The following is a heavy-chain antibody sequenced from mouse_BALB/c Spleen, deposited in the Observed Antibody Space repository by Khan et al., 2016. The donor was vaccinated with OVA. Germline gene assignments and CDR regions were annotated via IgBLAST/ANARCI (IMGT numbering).Heavy chain of an antibody. CDR3: AREGPYYSSDGSFSY. CDR1: GYTFTTYT. J-gene: IGHJ3*01. V-gene: IGHV1-4*01. D-gene: IGHD2-12*01. CDR2: INPSNGYT. Sequence: VQLQESGAELARPGASVKMSCKASGYTFTTYTMHWVKQRPGQGLEWIGYINPSNGYTNYNQKFKDKSTLTADKSSSTAYMQLSSLTSDYSAVYYCAREGPYYSSDGSFSYWGQGTLVTVSA.